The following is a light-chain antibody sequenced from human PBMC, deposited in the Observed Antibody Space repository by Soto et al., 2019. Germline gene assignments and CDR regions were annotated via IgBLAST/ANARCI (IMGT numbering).Light chain of an antibody. CDR1: QSVLDISNNKNY. CDR3: QQYYTTPYT. CDR2: WAS. Sequence: DIVMTQSPDSLAMSLGERATINCKSSQSVLDISNNKNYLAWYQQKPGQPPKLLIYWASTRQSGVPDRFSGSGSGTDFTLTISSPQAEDVALYYCQQYYTTPYTFGEGTKLEIK. V-gene: IGKV4-1*01. J-gene: IGKJ2*01.